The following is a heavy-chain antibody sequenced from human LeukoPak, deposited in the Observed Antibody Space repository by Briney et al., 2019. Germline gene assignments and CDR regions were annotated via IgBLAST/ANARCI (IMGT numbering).Heavy chain of an antibody. V-gene: IGHV6-1*01. CDR3: ARGPGYFQH. D-gene: IGHD2-8*02. Sequence: SQTLSLTCATSGDSVSSNSAAWNWVRQSPSRGLEWLGRTYYRSKWYSHYSVSVKSRITINPDTSRNQFSLQLNSVTPEDTAVYYCARGPGYFQHWGQGTLVTVSS. CDR2: TYYRSKWYS. CDR1: GDSVSSNSAA. J-gene: IGHJ1*01.